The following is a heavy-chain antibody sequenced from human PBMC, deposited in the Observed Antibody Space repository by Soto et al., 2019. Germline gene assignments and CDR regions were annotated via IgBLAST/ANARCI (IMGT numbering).Heavy chain of an antibody. CDR3: ARSWFGELFFDS. CDR1: STSGRSYY. V-gene: IGHV4-59*02. D-gene: IGHD3-10*01. J-gene: IGHJ4*02. Sequence: QVQLQESGPGLVKPSETLSLTCTVSSTSGRSYYWSWIRQPPGKGLEWIGYISYSGITNYNPSLKSRVTISLDTSKNQFSLKLTSVTAADTTVYYGARSWFGELFFDSWGQGTLVTVSS. CDR2: ISYSGIT.